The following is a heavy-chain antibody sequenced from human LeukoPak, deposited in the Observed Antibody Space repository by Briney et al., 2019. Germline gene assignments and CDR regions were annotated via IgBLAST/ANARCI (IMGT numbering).Heavy chain of an antibody. Sequence: GGSLRLSCAASGFAFSTYWMSWVRQAPGKGLEWVAVIWYDGSNKYYADSVKGRFTISRDNSKSTLYLQMNSLRAEDTAVYYCARDKAIVGATTNWFDPWGQGTLVTVSS. CDR3: ARDKAIVGATTNWFDP. D-gene: IGHD1-26*01. CDR1: GFAFSTYW. J-gene: IGHJ5*02. CDR2: IWYDGSNK. V-gene: IGHV3-33*08.